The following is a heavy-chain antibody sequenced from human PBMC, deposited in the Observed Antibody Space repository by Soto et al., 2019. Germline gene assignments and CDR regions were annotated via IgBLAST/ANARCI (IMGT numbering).Heavy chain of an antibody. J-gene: IGHJ5*01. CDR1: GFTFDDYA. Sequence: EMQLVESGGGLVQPGRSLRLSCAASGFTFDDYAMHWVRQAPGKGLEWVSGISWNSGNIAYADSMKGRFTISRDNAKNSLYLQMNRLRAEDTALYYCAKGTTWYQGWFDSWGQGTLVTVSS. CDR3: AKGTTWYQGWFDS. D-gene: IGHD6-13*01. V-gene: IGHV3-9*01. CDR2: ISWNSGNI.